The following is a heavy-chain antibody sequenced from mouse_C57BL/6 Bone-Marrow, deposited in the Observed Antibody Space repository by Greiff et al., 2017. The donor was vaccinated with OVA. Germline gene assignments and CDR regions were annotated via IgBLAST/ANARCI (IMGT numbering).Heavy chain of an antibody. CDR3: ARLDGYYEGY. CDR2: IYPGSGNT. Sequence: QVQLQQSGAELVRPGASVKLSCKASGYTFTDYYINWVKQRPGQGLEWIARIYPGSGNTYYNEKFKGKATLTAEKSSSTAYMQLSSLTSEGSAVYFCARLDGYYEGYWGQGTTLTVSS. CDR1: GYTFTDYY. D-gene: IGHD2-3*01. V-gene: IGHV1-76*01. J-gene: IGHJ2*01.